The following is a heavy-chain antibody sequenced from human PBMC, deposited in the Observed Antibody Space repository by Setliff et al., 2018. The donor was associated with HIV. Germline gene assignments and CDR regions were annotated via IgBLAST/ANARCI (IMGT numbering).Heavy chain of an antibody. J-gene: IGHJ3*02. CDR3: ARVRDYYDSGAQAFDI. Sequence: GGSLRLSCAASGFAFSGHQMSWVRQAPGKGLEWVSSIISSSTNIYYADSVKGRFTISRDTAKNSLYLQMNSLRAEDTAVYYCARVRDYYDSGAQAFDIWGQGTMVTVSS. D-gene: IGHD3-22*01. CDR2: IISSSTNI. V-gene: IGHV3-21*01. CDR1: GFAFSGHQ.